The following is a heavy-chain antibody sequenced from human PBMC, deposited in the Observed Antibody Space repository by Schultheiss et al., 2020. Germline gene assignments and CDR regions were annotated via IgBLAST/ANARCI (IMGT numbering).Heavy chain of an antibody. V-gene: IGHV3-23*01. CDR1: GFTFSSSA. D-gene: IGHD6-19*01. CDR2: ISGGGGNT. CDR3: ARGTYSSDWQLGAFDY. Sequence: GESLKISCAVSGFTFSSSAMSWVRQAPGKGLEWVSAISGGGGNTYYADSVKGRFTISRDTSKNTVYLQMKSLRAEDTAVYYCARGTYSSDWQLGAFDYWGQGTLVTVSS. J-gene: IGHJ4*02.